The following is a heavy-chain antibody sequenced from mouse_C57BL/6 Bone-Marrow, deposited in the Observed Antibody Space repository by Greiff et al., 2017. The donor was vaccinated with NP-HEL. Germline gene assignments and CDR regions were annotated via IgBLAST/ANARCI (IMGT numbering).Heavy chain of an antibody. V-gene: IGHV5-17*01. J-gene: IGHJ4*01. D-gene: IGHD2-1*01. CDR2: ISSGSSTI. CDR1: GFTFSDYG. Sequence: EVQGVESGGGLVKPGGSLKLSCAASGFTFSDYGMHWVRQAPEKGLEWVAYISSGSSTIYYADTVKGRFTISRDNAKNTLFLQMTSLRSEDTAMYYCARPDYYGNYDYYAMDYWGQGTSVTVSS. CDR3: ARPDYYGNYDYYAMDY.